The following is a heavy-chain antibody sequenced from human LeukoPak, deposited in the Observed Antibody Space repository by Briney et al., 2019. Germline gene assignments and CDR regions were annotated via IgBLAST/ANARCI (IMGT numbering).Heavy chain of an antibody. CDR1: GFSFSTYS. V-gene: IGHV3-30*02. CDR2: IRYDGNTQ. Sequence: GGSLRLSCAASGFSFSTYSMNWVRQAPGKGLEWVAFIRYDGNTQLYADSVKGRVTISRDNSKNTLYLHIHSLRSEDTALYYCVKDNPLDYWGQGTLVIVSS. J-gene: IGHJ4*02. CDR3: VKDNPLDY.